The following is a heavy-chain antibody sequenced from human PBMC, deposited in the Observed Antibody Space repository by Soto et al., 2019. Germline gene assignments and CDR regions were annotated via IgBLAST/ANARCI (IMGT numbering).Heavy chain of an antibody. CDR2: IYHSGST. CDR1: GGSISSTNW. CDR3: ARVWDFSSAWVDY. Sequence: QVQLQESGPGLVKPSGTLSLTCAVSGGSISSTNWWSWVRQPPGKGLEWIGEIYHSGSTNCNPSLKRRVTIPVDKSTNQSSLKLSSVTAADAAVYYCARVWDFSSAWVDYWGQGTLVTVSS. J-gene: IGHJ4*02. V-gene: IGHV4-4*02. D-gene: IGHD6-19*01.